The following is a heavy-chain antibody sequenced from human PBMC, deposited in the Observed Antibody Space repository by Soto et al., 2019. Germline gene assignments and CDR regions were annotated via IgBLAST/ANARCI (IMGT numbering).Heavy chain of an antibody. CDR2: ISGRGGST. J-gene: IGHJ6*02. V-gene: IGHV3-23*04. Sequence: VQLVESGGGVVQPGRSLRLSCAASGFTFSSYGMHWVRQAPGKGLEWVSAISGRGGSTYYADSVKGRFTISRDNSKNTLYLQMNSLRAEDTAVYYCAKDSPYSSSSRGYYGMDVWGQGTTVTVSS. CDR1: GFTFSSYG. D-gene: IGHD6-6*01. CDR3: AKDSPYSSSSRGYYGMDV.